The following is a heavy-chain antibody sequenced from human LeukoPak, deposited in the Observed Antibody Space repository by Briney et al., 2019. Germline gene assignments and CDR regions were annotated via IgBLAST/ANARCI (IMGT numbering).Heavy chain of an antibody. D-gene: IGHD3-22*01. V-gene: IGHV3-21*01. Sequence: GGSLRLSCAASGFTFSSYSMNWVRQAPGKGLEWVSSISSSSSYIYYADSVKGRFTISRDNAKNSLYLQMNSLRDEDTAVYYCARAAPYYYDSSGYSAFDSWGQGTMVTVSA. CDR3: ARAAPYYYDSSGYSAFDS. CDR1: GFTFSSYS. J-gene: IGHJ3*02. CDR2: ISSSSSYI.